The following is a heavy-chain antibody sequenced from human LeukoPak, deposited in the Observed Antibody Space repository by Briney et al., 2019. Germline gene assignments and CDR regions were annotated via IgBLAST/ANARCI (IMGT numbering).Heavy chain of an antibody. CDR1: GFTFSSYW. CDR3: ASLQRSMIVG. Sequence: PGGSLRLSCAASGFTFSSYWMSWVRQAPGKGLEWVAVISYDGSNKYYADSVKGRFTISRDNSKNTLYLQMNSLRAEDTAVYYCASLQRSMIVGWGQGTLVTVSS. V-gene: IGHV3-30-3*01. CDR2: ISYDGSNK. D-gene: IGHD3-22*01. J-gene: IGHJ4*02.